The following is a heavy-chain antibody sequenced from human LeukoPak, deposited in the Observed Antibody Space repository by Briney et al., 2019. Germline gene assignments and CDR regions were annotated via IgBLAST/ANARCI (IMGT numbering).Heavy chain of an antibody. CDR2: INPNSGGT. V-gene: IGHV1-2*02. CDR1: GYTFTGYY. D-gene: IGHD3-3*01. J-gene: IGHJ6*03. Sequence: GASVKVSCKASGYTFTGYYMHWVRQAPGQGLEWMGWINPNSGGTNYAQKFQGRVTMTRDTSINTANMELSRLRSDDTAVYYCARTRAPLNWRYMDVWGKGTTVTVSS. CDR3: ARTRAPLNWRYMDV.